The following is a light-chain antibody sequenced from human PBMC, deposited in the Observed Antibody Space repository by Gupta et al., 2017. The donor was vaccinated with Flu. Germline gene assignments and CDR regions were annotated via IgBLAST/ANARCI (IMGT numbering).Light chain of an antibody. V-gene: IGLV2-14*01. CDR2: EVS. CDR1: SSYIGGYDY. CDR3: SAYKNAKTVCV. Sequence: QSALTQPASASRSPGQSIAISCTGTSSYIGGYDYVSWYQQHPGTAPKLMLFEVSRRPAGISDRFSGSRSGNTASLTISGLQAEDEAFYYCSAYKNAKTVCVFGGGTKVTVL. J-gene: IGLJ2*01.